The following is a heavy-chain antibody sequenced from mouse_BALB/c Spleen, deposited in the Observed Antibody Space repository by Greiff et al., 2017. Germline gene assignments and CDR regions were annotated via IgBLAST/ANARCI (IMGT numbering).Heavy chain of an antibody. CDR1: GFNIKDTY. CDR3: ARGDWAYFDY. V-gene: IGHV14-3*02. J-gene: IGHJ2*01. CDR2: IDPANGNT. Sequence: EVQVVESGAELVKPGASVKLSCTASGFNIKDTYMHWVKQRPEQGLEWIGRIDPANGNTKYDPKFQGKATITADTSSNTAYLQLSSLTSEDTAVYYCARGDWAYFDYWGQGTTLTVSS. D-gene: IGHD4-1*01.